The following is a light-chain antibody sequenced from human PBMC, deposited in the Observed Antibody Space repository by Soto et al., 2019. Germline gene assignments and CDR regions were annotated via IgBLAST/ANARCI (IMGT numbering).Light chain of an antibody. CDR3: SSYTTTTRL. V-gene: IGLV2-14*01. Sequence: QSVLTQPASVSGSPGQSITISCTGTSSDIGSNNYVSWFQQRPGKVPTLIIYEVSNRPSGVSTHFSGSKSGNTASLTMSGLLPEDEAEYYCSSYTTTTRLFGGGTKLTVL. CDR1: SSDIGSNNY. CDR2: EVS. J-gene: IGLJ3*02.